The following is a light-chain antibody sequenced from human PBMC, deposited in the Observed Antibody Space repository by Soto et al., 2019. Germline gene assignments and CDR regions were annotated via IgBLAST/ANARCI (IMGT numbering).Light chain of an antibody. J-gene: IGKJ2*01. Sequence: EIVMTQSPATLSVSPGERATLSCRASQSVGNNLAWYQQKPGQAPRLLVYYASTRATGIPARFSGSGSGTEFTLTISSLQSEDFAVYHCQQYKTWPMYTFGQGTQLEI. CDR2: YAS. V-gene: IGKV3D-15*01. CDR1: QSVGNN. CDR3: QQYKTWPMYT.